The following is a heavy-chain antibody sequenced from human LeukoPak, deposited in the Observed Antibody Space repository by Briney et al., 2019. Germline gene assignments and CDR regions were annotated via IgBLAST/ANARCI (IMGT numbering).Heavy chain of an antibody. CDR1: GGSISSYY. V-gene: IGHV4-59*12. CDR2: IYYSGST. J-gene: IGHJ3*02. Sequence: SETLSLTCTVSGGSISSYYWSWIRQPPGKGMEWIGYIYYSGSTNYNPSLKSRVTISVDTSKNQFSLKLSSVTAADTAVYYCARRSKKPRNDAFDIWGQGTMVTVSS. D-gene: IGHD2-2*01. CDR3: ARRSKKPRNDAFDI.